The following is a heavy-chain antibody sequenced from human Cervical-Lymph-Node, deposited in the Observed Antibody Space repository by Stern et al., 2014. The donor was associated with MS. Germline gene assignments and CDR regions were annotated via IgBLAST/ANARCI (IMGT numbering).Heavy chain of an antibody. CDR3: AKDPRSYSSSWYNS. CDR2: MNPNSGNT. CDR1: GYTFTNYD. V-gene: IGHV1-8*01. Sequence: QVQLVQSGTEVKKPGASVKVSCKASGYTFTNYDISWVRQATGQGLEWMGWMNPNSGNTAYAPKFQGRVTMTRDTSISTAYMELSGLRSEDTAIYFCAKDPRSYSSSWYNSWGQGTLVTVSA. D-gene: IGHD2-2*01. J-gene: IGHJ5*01.